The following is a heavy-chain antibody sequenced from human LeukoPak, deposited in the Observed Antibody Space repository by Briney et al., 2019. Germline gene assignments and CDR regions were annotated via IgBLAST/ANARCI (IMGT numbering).Heavy chain of an antibody. CDR3: ARSGYDSSGYYEADY. V-gene: IGHV3-33*01. CDR1: GFIFSSYG. CDR2: IWFDGSKK. D-gene: IGHD3-22*01. J-gene: IGHJ4*02. Sequence: GGSLRLSCAASGFIFSSYGMHRVRQAPGKGLEWVAVIWFDGSKKYYADSVKGRFTISRDNSKNTLYLQMNSLRAEDTAVYYCARSGYDSSGYYEADYWGQGTLVTVFS.